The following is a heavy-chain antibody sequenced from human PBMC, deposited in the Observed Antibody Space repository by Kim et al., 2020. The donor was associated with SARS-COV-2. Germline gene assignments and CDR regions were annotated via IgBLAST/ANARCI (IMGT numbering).Heavy chain of an antibody. J-gene: IGHJ4*02. Sequence: SETLSLTCTVSGGSISSSSYYWGWIRQPPGKGLEWIGSIYYSGSTYYNPSLKSRVTISVDTSKNQFSLKLSSVTAADTAVYYCARHPPPQQQPGPSLFWAVAGTVYFDYWGQGTLVTVSS. D-gene: IGHD6-19*01. CDR2: IYYSGST. CDR3: ARHPPPQQQPGPSLFWAVAGTVYFDY. V-gene: IGHV4-39*01. CDR1: GGSISSSSYY.